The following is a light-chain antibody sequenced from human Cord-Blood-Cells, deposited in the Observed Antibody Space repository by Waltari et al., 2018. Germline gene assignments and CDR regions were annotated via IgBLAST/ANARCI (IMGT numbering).Light chain of an antibody. V-gene: IGLV2-14*01. J-gene: IGLJ1*01. CDR2: DVS. Sequence: QSALTQPASVSGSPGQSITISCTGTSSDVGGYNYVSLYQQHPGQAPKLMIYDVSNRPSGVSNRFSCSKSGNTASLTISGLQAEDEADYYCSSYTISSTLVFGTGTKVTVL. CDR3: SSYTISSTLV. CDR1: SSDVGGYNY.